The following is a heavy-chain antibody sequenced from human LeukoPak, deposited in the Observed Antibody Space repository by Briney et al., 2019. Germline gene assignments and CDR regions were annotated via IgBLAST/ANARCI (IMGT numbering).Heavy chain of an antibody. D-gene: IGHD2-2*01. CDR1: GGTFSSYA. Sequence: SVTVSCTASGGTFSSYAISWVRQAPGQGLEWMGGIIPIFGTANYAQKFQGRVTITADESTSTAYMELSSLRSEDTAVYYCARSPYSYQLPYYFDYWGQGTLVTVSS. J-gene: IGHJ4*02. CDR2: IIPIFGTA. V-gene: IGHV1-69*13. CDR3: ARSPYSYQLPYYFDY.